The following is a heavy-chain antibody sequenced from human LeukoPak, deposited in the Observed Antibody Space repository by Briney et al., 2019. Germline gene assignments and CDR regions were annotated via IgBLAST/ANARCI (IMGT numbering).Heavy chain of an antibody. CDR1: GFTFDDYG. Sequence: GGSLRLSCAASGFTFDDYGMSWVRQAPGKGLEWVSGINWSGGSTGYADSVKGRFTISRDNAKNSLYLQMNSLRAEDTALYYCARETRDYDFPTPPDYWGQGTLVTVSS. CDR3: ARETRDYDFPTPPDY. V-gene: IGHV3-20*04. J-gene: IGHJ4*02. CDR2: INWSGGST. D-gene: IGHD3-3*01.